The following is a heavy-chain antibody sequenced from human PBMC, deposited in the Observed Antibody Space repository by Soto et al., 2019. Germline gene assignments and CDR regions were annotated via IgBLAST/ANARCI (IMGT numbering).Heavy chain of an antibody. J-gene: IGHJ2*01. CDR3: ARPLWRDDYNWGYFDL. V-gene: IGHV3-30-3*01. CDR2: ISYDGSNK. D-gene: IGHD4-4*01. CDR1: GFTFSSYA. Sequence: QVQLVESGGGVVQPGRSLRLSCAASGFTFSSYAMQWVRQAPGKGLEWVAVISYDGSNKYYADSVKGRFTISRDNSKNTLYLQMNSLRTEDTAVYYCARPLWRDDYNWGYFDLWGRGTLVTVYS.